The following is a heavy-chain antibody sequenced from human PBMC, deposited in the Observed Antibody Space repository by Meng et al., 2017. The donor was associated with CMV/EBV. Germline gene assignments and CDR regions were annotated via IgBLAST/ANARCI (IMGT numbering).Heavy chain of an antibody. D-gene: IGHD2-2*02. Sequence: GGSLRLSCAASGFTFSSYAMHWVRQAPGKGLEWVAVISYDGGNKYYADSVKGRFTISRDNSKNTLYLQMNSLRAEDTAVYYCARVEIGCSSTSCYTDYYYYGMDVWGQGTTVTVSS. CDR1: GFTFSSYA. J-gene: IGHJ6*02. V-gene: IGHV3-30-3*01. CDR3: ARVEIGCSSTSCYTDYYYYGMDV. CDR2: ISYDGGNK.